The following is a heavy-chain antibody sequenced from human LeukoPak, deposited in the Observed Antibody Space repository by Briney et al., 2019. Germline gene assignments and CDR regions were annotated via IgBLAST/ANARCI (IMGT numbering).Heavy chain of an antibody. CDR3: ARSAGGIFDY. CDR1: GLTFSSNY. D-gene: IGHD3-10*01. V-gene: IGHV3-53*01. Sequence: PGGSLRLSCAASGLTFSSNYMSWVRQAPGKGLEWVSVIYSGGSTYYADSVKGRFTISRDNSKNTLYLQMNSLRAEDTAVYYCARSAGGIFDYWGQGTLVTVSS. J-gene: IGHJ4*02. CDR2: IYSGGST.